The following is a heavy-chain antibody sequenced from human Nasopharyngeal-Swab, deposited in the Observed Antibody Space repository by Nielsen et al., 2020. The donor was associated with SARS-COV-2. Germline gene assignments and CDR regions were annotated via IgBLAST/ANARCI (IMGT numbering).Heavy chain of an antibody. CDR3: ASTPLDSSGYYYAFRY. J-gene: IGHJ4*02. V-gene: IGHV3-30-3*01. CDR2: ISYDGSNK. Sequence: GESLKISCAASGFTFSRYTMHWVRQAPGKGLEWVAVISYDGSNKYYADSVKGRFTISRDISKNTLYLQMNSLRAEDTAVFYCASTPLDSSGYYYAFRYWGRRTLVTVSS. D-gene: IGHD3-22*01. CDR1: GFTFSRYT.